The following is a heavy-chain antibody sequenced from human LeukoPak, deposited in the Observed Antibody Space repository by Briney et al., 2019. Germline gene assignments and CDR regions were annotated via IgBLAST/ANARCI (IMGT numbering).Heavy chain of an antibody. D-gene: IGHD6-19*01. V-gene: IGHV3-23*01. CDR2: ISGSGGST. J-gene: IGHJ4*02. CDR1: GFTFSSYA. Sequence: GGSLRLSGAASGFTFSSYAMSWVRQAPGKGLEWGSAISGSGGSTYYADSVKGRFTISRDNSKNTLYLQMNSLRAEDTAVYYCAKRIAVAVPYYFDYWGQGTLVTVSS. CDR3: AKRIAVAVPYYFDY.